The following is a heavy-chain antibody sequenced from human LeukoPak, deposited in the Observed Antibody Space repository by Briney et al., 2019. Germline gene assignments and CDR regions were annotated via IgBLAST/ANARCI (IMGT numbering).Heavy chain of an antibody. J-gene: IGHJ6*03. Sequence: SETLSLTCAVYGGSFSGYYWSWIRQPAGKGLEWIGRIYSNGSANSNPSLKSRVTMSVDTSKNEFSLKLTSVTAADTAVYYCARDFPDHHGPGRYAYDHYYIEVWGKGTTVTISS. CDR2: IYSNGSA. D-gene: IGHD3-16*01. CDR1: GGSFSGYY. CDR3: ARDFPDHHGPGRYAYDHYYIEV. V-gene: IGHV4-4*07.